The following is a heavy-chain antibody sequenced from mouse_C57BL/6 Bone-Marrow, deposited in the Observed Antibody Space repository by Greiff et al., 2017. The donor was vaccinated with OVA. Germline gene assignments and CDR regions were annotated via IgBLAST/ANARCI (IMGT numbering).Heavy chain of an antibody. CDR1: GYSITSGYY. D-gene: IGHD2-1*01. CDR2: ISYDGSN. J-gene: IGHJ3*01. V-gene: IGHV3-6*01. CDR3: ARGVYYGNYVRFAY. Sequence: EVQLQQSGPGLVKPSQSLSLTCSVTGYSITSGYYWNWIRQFPGNKLEWMGYISYDGSNNYNPSLKNRISITRATSKNQFFLKLNSVTTEDTATYYCARGVYYGNYVRFAYWGQGTLVTVSA.